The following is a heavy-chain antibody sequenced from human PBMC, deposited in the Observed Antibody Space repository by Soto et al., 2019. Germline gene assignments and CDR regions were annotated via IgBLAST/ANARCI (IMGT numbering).Heavy chain of an antibody. Sequence: ASVKVSCKASGYTFTSYAMHWVRQAPGQRLEWMGWINAGNGNTKYSQKFQGRVTITRDTSASTAYMELSSLRSEDTAVYYCARGSRYDVWSRYVYYWGLGPLVTVSS. CDR2: INAGNGNT. D-gene: IGHD3-3*01. CDR3: ARGSRYDVWSRYVYY. V-gene: IGHV1-3*01. CDR1: GYTFTSYA. J-gene: IGHJ4*01.